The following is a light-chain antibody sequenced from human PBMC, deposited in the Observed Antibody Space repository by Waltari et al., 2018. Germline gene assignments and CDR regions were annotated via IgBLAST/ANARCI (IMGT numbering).Light chain of an antibody. CDR2: DAS. V-gene: IGKV3-11*01. CDR3: QQRSNWPRT. Sequence: EIVLTQSPATLSLSPGERATLPCRASQSVSSYLAWYQQKPGQAPRLLIYDASNRATGIPARFSGSVSGTDFTLTISSLEPEDFAVYYCQQRSNWPRTFGGGTKVEIK. J-gene: IGKJ4*01. CDR1: QSVSSY.